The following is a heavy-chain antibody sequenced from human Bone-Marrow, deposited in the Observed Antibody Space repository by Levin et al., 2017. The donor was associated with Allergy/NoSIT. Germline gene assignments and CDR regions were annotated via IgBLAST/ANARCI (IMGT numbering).Heavy chain of an antibody. D-gene: IGHD3-10*01. Sequence: ASVKVSCKSSGYTFSIYGIGWVRQAPGQGLEWMGWISAYSGNTNYAQKFQGRVTMTTDTSTSTAYMELRSLRSDDTAVYFCARVGELRLDYWGQGTLVTVSS. V-gene: IGHV1-18*01. CDR3: ARVGELRLDY. CDR2: ISAYSGNT. CDR1: GYTFSIYG. J-gene: IGHJ4*02.